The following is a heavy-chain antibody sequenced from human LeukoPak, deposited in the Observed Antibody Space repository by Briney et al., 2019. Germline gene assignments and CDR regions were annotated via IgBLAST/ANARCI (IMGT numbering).Heavy chain of an antibody. Sequence: ASVKVSCKASGYTFTGHYMHWVRQAPGRGLEWMGWINPNSGGTNYAQKFQGRVTITRNTSISTAYMELSSLRSEDTAVYYCARVMVVRSRWYYYYYMDVWGKGTTVTVSS. V-gene: IGHV1-2*02. CDR2: INPNSGGT. CDR1: GYTFTGHY. CDR3: ARVMVVRSRWYYYYYMDV. J-gene: IGHJ6*03. D-gene: IGHD2-15*01.